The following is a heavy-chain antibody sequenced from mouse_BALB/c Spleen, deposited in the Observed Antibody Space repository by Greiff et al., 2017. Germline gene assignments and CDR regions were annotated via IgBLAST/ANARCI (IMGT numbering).Heavy chain of an antibody. D-gene: IGHD2-10*02. CDR3: ARKEYGNYGFAY. Sequence: QVQLKQSGAELLKPGASVKISCKATGYTFSSYWIEWVKQRPGHGLEWIGEILPGSGSTNYNEKFKGKATFTADTSSNTAYMQLSSLTSEDSAVYYCARKEYGNYGFAYWGQGTLVTVSA. CDR2: ILPGSGST. V-gene: IGHV1-9*01. CDR1: GYTFSSYW. J-gene: IGHJ3*01.